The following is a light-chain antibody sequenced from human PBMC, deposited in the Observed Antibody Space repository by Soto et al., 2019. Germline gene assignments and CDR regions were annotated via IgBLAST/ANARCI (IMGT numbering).Light chain of an antibody. CDR1: QSISSY. CDR2: AAS. Sequence: DIQMTQSPSSLSASVGDRVTITCRASQSISSYLNWYKQKPGKAPKLLIYAASSLQSGVPSRFSGSGSGTDFNLTISSLQPEDFATYYCQQSYSTPRYNFGQGTKLEIK. V-gene: IGKV1-39*01. CDR3: QQSYSTPRYN. J-gene: IGKJ2*01.